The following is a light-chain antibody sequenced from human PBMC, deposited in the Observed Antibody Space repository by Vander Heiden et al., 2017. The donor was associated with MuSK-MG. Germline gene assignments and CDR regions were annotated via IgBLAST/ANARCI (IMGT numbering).Light chain of an antibody. CDR2: GAS. J-gene: IGKJ3*01. CDR3: QQYGSAPSFT. Sequence: IVLTQSPGTLSLSPGERATLSCRASQSVSSSYLAWYQQKPGQAPRLLIYGASSRATGIPDRFSGSGSGTEFTLTISRLEPEDVAVYYCQQYGSAPSFTFGPGKKGDI. V-gene: IGKV3-20*01. CDR1: QSVSSSY.